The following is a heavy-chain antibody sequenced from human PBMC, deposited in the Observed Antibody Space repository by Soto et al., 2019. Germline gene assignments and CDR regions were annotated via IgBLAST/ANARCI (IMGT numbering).Heavy chain of an antibody. CDR1: GDSYSISTYS. Sequence: SETLSPTCNMSGDSYSISTYSWSWLRQPPGKAVQWIGFIYQSGVTSYNPSLASRVSISLDRSNNQCSLKLKSVTAADTAVYFCAGMPYTSGLRFDPWGPGTLVTVSS. CDR3: AGMPYTSGLRFDP. CDR2: IYQSGVT. V-gene: IGHV4-30-2*01. J-gene: IGHJ5*02. D-gene: IGHD6-19*01.